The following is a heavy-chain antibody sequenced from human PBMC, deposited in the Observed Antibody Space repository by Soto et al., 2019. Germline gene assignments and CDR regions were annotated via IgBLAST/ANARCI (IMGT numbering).Heavy chain of an antibody. V-gene: IGHV4-31*03. D-gene: IGHD3-10*01. CDR3: ARDHEYGDNMIRGLMRHFDS. J-gene: IGHJ4*02. CDR2: ISNSGGT. CDR1: GVFFSSSDYY. Sequence: PQTFLLTCTVSGVFFSSSDYYWFCILQRQGKGLEWIGFISNSGGTYYSPSLRSRVSISRDTSKNEFSLKLTAVTAGDTAVYYCARDHEYGDNMIRGLMRHFDSWGQGSLVTVS.